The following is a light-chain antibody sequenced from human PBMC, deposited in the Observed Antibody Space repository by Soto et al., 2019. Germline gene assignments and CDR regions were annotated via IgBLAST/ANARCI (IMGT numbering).Light chain of an antibody. Sequence: EIVLTQSPGTLSLSPGERATLSCRASQSASSSYLAWYQQKPGQAPRLLIYGASSRATGIPDWFSGSGSGTDFTLTISRLELEDFAVYYCQQYSSSPGTFGQGTKVEIK. J-gene: IGKJ1*01. CDR1: QSASSSY. CDR2: GAS. V-gene: IGKV3-20*01. CDR3: QQYSSSPGT.